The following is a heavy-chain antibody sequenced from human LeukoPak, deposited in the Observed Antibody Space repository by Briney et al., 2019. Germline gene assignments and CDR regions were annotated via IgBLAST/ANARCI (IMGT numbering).Heavy chain of an antibody. Sequence: YMHWVRQAPGQGLEWMGIINPSGGSTSYAQKFQGRVTMTRDTSTSTVYMELSSLRSEDTAAYYCARDRKITIFGVRNWFDPWGQGTLVTVSS. CDR3: ARDRKITIFGVRNWFDP. CDR2: INPSGGST. CDR1: Y. V-gene: IGHV1-46*01. D-gene: IGHD3-3*01. J-gene: IGHJ5*02.